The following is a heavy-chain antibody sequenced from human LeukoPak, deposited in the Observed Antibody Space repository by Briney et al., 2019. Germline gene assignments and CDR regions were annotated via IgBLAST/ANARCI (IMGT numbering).Heavy chain of an antibody. CDR3: ARGPWLPNQYFDY. J-gene: IGHJ4*02. CDR1: GGTFSSYA. Sequence: ASVKISCKASGGTFSSYAISWVRQAPGQGLEWMGGIIPIFGTANYAQKFQGRVTITADESTSTAYMELSSLRSEDTAVYYCARGPWLPNQYFDYWGQGTLVTVSS. V-gene: IGHV1-69*13. D-gene: IGHD3-22*01. CDR2: IIPIFGTA.